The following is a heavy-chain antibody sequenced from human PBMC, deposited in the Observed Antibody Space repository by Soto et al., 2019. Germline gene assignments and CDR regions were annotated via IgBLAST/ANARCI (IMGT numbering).Heavy chain of an antibody. CDR3: ASTVVTGY. Sequence: EVQLVESGGGLVQPGGSLRLSCAVSGFTFSIDWMHWVRHAPGKGLVWVSRINSDGSSTSYADSVNGRFTISRDNAKNMLYLQMNSLRAEDPSVYYCASTVVTGYWVQGTLVTVSS. CDR1: GFTFSIDW. V-gene: IGHV3-74*01. CDR2: INSDGSST. D-gene: IGHD2-15*01. J-gene: IGHJ4*02.